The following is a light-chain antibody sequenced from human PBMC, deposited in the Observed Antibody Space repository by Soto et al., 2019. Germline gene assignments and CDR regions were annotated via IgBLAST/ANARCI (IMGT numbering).Light chain of an antibody. CDR2: NDN. CDR3: ATWDVNLNGRV. Sequence: QSVLTQPPSMSGTPGQRVTISCSGSSSNIADNTLNWYQQLPGTAPKLLIYNDNDRPSGVPDRFSCSTSGTSASLAISGLQSEDEADYYCATWDVNLNGRVFGGGTKLTVL. CDR1: SSNIADNT. V-gene: IGLV1-44*01. J-gene: IGLJ3*02.